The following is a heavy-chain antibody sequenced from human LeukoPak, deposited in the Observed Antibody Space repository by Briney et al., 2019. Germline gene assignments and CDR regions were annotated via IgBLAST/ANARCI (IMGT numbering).Heavy chain of an antibody. CDR3: ARGYTYYGSGSYFDY. D-gene: IGHD3-10*01. J-gene: IGHJ4*02. CDR2: INHSGST. V-gene: IGHV4-34*01. CDR1: GGSFSGYY. Sequence: SETLSLTCAVYGGSFSGYYWSWIRQPPGKGLEWIGEINHSGSTNYNPSLKSRVTISVDTSKNQFSLKLSSVTAADTAVYYCARGYTYYGSGSYFDYWGQGTLVTVSS.